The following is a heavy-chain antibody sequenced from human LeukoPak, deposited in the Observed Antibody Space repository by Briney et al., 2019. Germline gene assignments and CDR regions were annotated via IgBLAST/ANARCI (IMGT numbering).Heavy chain of an antibody. Sequence: SETLSLTCAVYGGSFSGYYWSWIRQPPGKGLEWIGEINHSGSTNYNPSLKSRVTISVDTSKNQFSLKLSSVTAADTAVYYCARLGAFDIWGQGTMVTVSS. V-gene: IGHV4-34*01. J-gene: IGHJ3*02. CDR3: ARLGAFDI. CDR1: GGSFSGYY. CDR2: INHSGST.